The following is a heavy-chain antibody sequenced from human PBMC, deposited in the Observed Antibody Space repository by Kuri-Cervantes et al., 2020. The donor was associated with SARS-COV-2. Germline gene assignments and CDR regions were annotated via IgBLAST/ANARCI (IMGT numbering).Heavy chain of an antibody. D-gene: IGHD2-2*02. V-gene: IGHV4/OR15-8*01. CDR3: ARVLWDCSRTNCYRYYYYGMDV. J-gene: IGHJ6*02. Sequence: ESLKISCVVSGGSISSTNWWSWVRQPPGKGLEWIGEIYHSGGTNYNPSLKSRVTILVDKSKNQFSLKLSSVTAEATAVYYCARVLWDCSRTNCYRYYYYGMDVWGQGTTVTVSS. CDR1: GGSISSTNW. CDR2: IYHSGGT.